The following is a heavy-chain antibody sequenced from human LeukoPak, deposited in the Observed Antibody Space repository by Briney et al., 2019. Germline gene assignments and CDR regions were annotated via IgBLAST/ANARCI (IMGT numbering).Heavy chain of an antibody. V-gene: IGHV4-30-2*01. CDR1: GGSISSGGYY. Sequence: PSETLSLTCTVSGGSISSGGYYWSWIRQPPGKGLEWIGYIYHSGSTYYNPSLKSRVTISVDRSKNQFSLKLSSVTAADTAVYYCAREDDSSGYYYDYWGQGTLVTVSS. CDR2: IYHSGST. D-gene: IGHD3-22*01. CDR3: AREDDSSGYYYDY. J-gene: IGHJ4*02.